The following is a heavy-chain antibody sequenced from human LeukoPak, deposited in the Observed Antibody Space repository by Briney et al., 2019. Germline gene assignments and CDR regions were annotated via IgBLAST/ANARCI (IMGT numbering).Heavy chain of an antibody. CDR1: VGSISSSSYY. CDR2: IYYSGST. V-gene: IGHV4-39*01. J-gene: IGHJ3*02. Sequence: SETLSLTCTVSVGSISSSSYYWGWIRQPPGKGLEWIGSIYYSGSTYYNPSLKSRVTISVDTSKNQFSLKLSSVTAADTAVYYCARLTTMSRLFDIWGQGTMVTVSS. CDR3: ARLTTMSRLFDI. D-gene: IGHD3-10*02.